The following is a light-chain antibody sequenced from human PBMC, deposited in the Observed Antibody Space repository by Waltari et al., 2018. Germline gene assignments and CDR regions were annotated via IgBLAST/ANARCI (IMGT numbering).Light chain of an antibody. CDR3: QQYGSSILYT. CDR1: QRLTKYY. Sequence: MLTPSPATLSLSPGETATLSCRASQRLTKYYLAWYQQKPGQAPRFLIYGASSRAAGSPERFRGSGSGTDFTLTINRLEPEDFAMYYCQQYGSSILYTFGQGTKLEIK. J-gene: IGKJ2*01. CDR2: GAS. V-gene: IGKV3-20*01.